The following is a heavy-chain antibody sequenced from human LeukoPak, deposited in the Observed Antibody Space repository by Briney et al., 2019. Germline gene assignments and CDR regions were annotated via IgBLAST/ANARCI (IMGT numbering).Heavy chain of an antibody. V-gene: IGHV4-61*02. Sequence: SETLSLTCTVSGGSISSGSYYWSWIRQPAGKGLEWIGRIYTSGSTNYNPSLRSRVTISVDTSKNQFSLKLSSVTAADTAVYYCARDSSISPYGFWSGYYVGAFDIWGQGTMVTVSS. CDR1: GGSISSGSYY. CDR2: IYTSGST. D-gene: IGHD3-3*01. J-gene: IGHJ3*02. CDR3: ARDSSISPYGFWSGYYVGAFDI.